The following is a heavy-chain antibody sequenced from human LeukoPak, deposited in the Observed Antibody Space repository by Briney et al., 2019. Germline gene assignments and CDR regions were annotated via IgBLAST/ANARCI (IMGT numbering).Heavy chain of an antibody. CDR2: IYYSGST. J-gene: IGHJ5*02. CDR1: GGSISSYY. Sequence: SETLSLTCTVSGGSISSYYWSWIRQPPGKGLEWIGYIYYSGSTNYNPSLKSRVTISVDTSKNQFSLKLSSVTAADTAVYYCARDSVESDSNWFDPWGQGTLVTVSS. CDR3: ARDSVESDSNWFDP. D-gene: IGHD5/OR15-5a*01. V-gene: IGHV4-59*01.